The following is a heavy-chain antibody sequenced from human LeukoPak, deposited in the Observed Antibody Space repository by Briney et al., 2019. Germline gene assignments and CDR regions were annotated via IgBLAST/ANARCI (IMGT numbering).Heavy chain of an antibody. D-gene: IGHD6-13*01. CDR3: ARGSGSSWYSSYYYYYYMDV. CDR1: GGSFSGYY. CDR2: IYYSGST. V-gene: IGHV4-59*01. Sequence: PSETLSLTCAVYGGSFSGYYWSWIRQPPGKGLEWIGYIYYSGSTNYNPSLKSRVTISVDTSKNQFSLKLSSVTAADTAVYYCARGSGSSWYSSYYYYYYMDVWGKGTTVTISS. J-gene: IGHJ6*03.